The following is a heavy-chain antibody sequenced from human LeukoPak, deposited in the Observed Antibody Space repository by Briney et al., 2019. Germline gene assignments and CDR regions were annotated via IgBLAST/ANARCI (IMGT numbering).Heavy chain of an antibody. V-gene: IGHV3-23*01. Sequence: GGSLRLSCAASGFTFSSYAMSWVRQAPGKGLEGVSAISGSGGSTYYADSVKGRFTISRDNSKNTLYLQMNSLRAEDTAVYYCAKGSIVATIFYFDYWGQGTLVTVSS. CDR3: AKGSIVATIFYFDY. CDR2: ISGSGGST. J-gene: IGHJ4*02. D-gene: IGHD5-12*01. CDR1: GFTFSSYA.